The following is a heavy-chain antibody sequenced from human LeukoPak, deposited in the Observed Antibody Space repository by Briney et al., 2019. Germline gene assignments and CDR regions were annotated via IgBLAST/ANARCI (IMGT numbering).Heavy chain of an antibody. V-gene: IGHV3-9*03. CDR1: GFTLDDYA. J-gene: IGHJ4*02. D-gene: IGHD2-15*01. CDR3: AKGGGNIRSYYLDS. Sequence: AGGSLILSCAASGFTLDDYAMYWVRQAPGKGLEWVSGISWNSGSMGYADSVRGRFTISSDNAKNSMYLQMNSLRAEDMALYYCAKGGGNIRSYYLDSWGQGTLVTVSS. CDR2: ISWNSGSM.